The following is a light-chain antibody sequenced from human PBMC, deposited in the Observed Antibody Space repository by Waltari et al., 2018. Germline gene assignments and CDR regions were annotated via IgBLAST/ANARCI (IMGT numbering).Light chain of an antibody. CDR2: DTY. CDR1: KSIIQATP. V-gene: IGLV1-44*01. J-gene: IGLJ2*01. Sequence: QSVLAQPPSASGTPGQRVTISCSGIKSIIQATPVHWYQQVPGTAPKLLIYDTYQRPSGVPDRFSGSKSGSSASLAISGLQSEDEADYFCSTWDDSLNGVVFGGGTRLTVL. CDR3: STWDDSLNGVV.